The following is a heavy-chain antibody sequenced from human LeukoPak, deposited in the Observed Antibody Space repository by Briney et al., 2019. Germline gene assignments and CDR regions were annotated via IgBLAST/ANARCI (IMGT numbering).Heavy chain of an antibody. CDR3: ARDRGAGDYPLGAFDI. V-gene: IGHV3-33*01. J-gene: IGHJ3*02. CDR1: GFTFSSYG. CDR2: IWYDGSNK. Sequence: GRSLRLSCAASGFTFSSYGMHWVRQAPGKGLEWVAVIWYDGSNKYYADSVKGRFTISRDNSKNTLYLQMNSLRAEGTAVYYCARDRGAGDYPLGAFDIWGQGTMVTVSS. D-gene: IGHD4-17*01.